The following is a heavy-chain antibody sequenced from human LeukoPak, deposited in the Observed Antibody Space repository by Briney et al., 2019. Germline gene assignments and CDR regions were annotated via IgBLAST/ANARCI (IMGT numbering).Heavy chain of an antibody. CDR3: ATLDYDFSSGYYPNWFDP. D-gene: IGHD3-3*01. CDR1: GFTFSSYS. V-gene: IGHV3-21*01. Sequence: GGSLRLSCAASGFTFSSYSMNWVRQAPGKGLEWVSSISSSSSYIYYADSVKGRFTISRDNAKNSLYLQMNSLRAEDTAVYYCATLDYDFSSGYYPNWFDPWGQGTLVTVSS. J-gene: IGHJ5*02. CDR2: ISSSSSYI.